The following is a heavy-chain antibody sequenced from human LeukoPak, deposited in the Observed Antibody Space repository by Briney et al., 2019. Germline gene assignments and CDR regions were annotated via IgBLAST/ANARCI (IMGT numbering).Heavy chain of an antibody. Sequence: PGGTLRLSCAASGFTFSSYWMSWVRQAPGKGLEWVAIIKKDGSAKYNVDFVKGRLTISRDNAKTSLYLQMNSLRAEDTAVYYCARVRWGGLYYFDYWGQGTLVTVSS. V-gene: IGHV3-7*01. CDR1: GFTFSSYW. CDR3: ARVRWGGLYYFDY. J-gene: IGHJ4*02. CDR2: IKKDGSAK. D-gene: IGHD3-16*01.